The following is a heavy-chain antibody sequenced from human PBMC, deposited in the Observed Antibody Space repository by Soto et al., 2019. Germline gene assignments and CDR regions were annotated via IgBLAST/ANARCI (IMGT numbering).Heavy chain of an antibody. CDR3: ARHVLGIAAAGTYNWFDP. CDR1: GGSFSGCY. CDR2: INHSGST. D-gene: IGHD6-13*01. V-gene: IGHV4-34*01. J-gene: IGHJ5*02. Sequence: SETLSLTCAVYGGSFSGCYWSWIRQPPGKGLEWIGEINHSGSTNYNPSLKSRVTISVDTSKNQFSLKLSSVAAADTAVYYCARHVLGIAAAGTYNWFDPWGQGALVTVSS.